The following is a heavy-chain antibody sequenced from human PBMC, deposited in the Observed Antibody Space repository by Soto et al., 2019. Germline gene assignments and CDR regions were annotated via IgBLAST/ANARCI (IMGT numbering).Heavy chain of an antibody. D-gene: IGHD3-22*01. CDR3: ASLKKDYYDSSGYYAFDY. Sequence: SETLSLTCAVSGGSISSGGYSWSWIRQPPGKGLEWIGYIYHSGSTYYNPSLKSRVTISLDISNNQFSLELTSVTAADTAVYFCASLKKDYYDSSGYYAFDYWGRGTLVTVSS. J-gene: IGHJ4*02. V-gene: IGHV4-30-2*01. CDR1: GGSISSGGYS. CDR2: IYHSGST.